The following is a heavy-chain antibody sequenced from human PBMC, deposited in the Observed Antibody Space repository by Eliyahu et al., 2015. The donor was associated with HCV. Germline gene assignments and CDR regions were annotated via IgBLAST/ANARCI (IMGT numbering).Heavy chain of an antibody. CDR2: IYYNGKT. D-gene: IGHD3-10*01. Sequence: QLQLQESGPGLVKPSETLSLTCTVSGGSISSTFYYWSWIRQSPGKGLEWIATIYYNGKTYYNPSLRSRVTISVDTSENQFSLKLSSVTAADTAVYYCARHLEHGAGIVLDWFDPWGQGTQVTVSS. V-gene: IGHV4-39*01. CDR3: ARHLEHGAGIVLDWFDP. J-gene: IGHJ5*02. CDR1: GGSISSTFYY.